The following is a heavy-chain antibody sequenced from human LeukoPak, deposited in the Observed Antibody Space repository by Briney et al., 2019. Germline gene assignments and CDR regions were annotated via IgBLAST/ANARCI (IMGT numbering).Heavy chain of an antibody. CDR2: IKENGNEK. V-gene: IGHV3-7*01. CDR1: GLTFSDYW. D-gene: IGHD6-19*01. CDR3: VTNRVAGGQ. Sequence: GGSLRLSCVVSGLTFSDYWMNWVRQAPGKGLEWVANIKENGNEKYYVDSVRGRFTISRDNAKNSLYLQMNSLRAEDTAIYYCVTNRVAGGQWGQGTLVTVSS. J-gene: IGHJ4*02.